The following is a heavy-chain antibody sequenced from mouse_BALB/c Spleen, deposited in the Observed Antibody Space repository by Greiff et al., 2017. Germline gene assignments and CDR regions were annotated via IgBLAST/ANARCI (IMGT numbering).Heavy chain of an antibody. V-gene: IGHV1-14*01. CDR3: ALYYGTAWFAY. CDR2: INPYNDGT. CDR1: GYTFTSYV. Sequence: VQLKQSGPELVKPGASVKMSCKASGYTFTSYVMHWVKQKPGQGLEWIGYINPYNDGTKYNEKFKGKATLTSDKSSSTAYMELSSLTSEDSAVYYCALYYGTAWFAYWGEGTLVTVSA. J-gene: IGHJ3*01. D-gene: IGHD2-1*01.